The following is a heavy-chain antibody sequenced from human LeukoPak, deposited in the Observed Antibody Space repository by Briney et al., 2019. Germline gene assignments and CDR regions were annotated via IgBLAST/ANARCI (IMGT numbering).Heavy chain of an antibody. Sequence: GGSLRLSCAASGFTFSSYSMNWVRQAPGKGLEWVSSISSSSSYIYYADSVKGRFTISRDNAKNSLYLQMNSLRAEDTAVYYCARAPVAARLTYYFDYWGQGTLVTVSS. J-gene: IGHJ4*02. V-gene: IGHV3-21*01. D-gene: IGHD6-6*01. CDR3: ARAPVAARLTYYFDY. CDR1: GFTFSSYS. CDR2: ISSSSSYI.